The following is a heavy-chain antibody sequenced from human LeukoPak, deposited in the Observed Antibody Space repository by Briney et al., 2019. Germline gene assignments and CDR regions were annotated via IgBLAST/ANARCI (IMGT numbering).Heavy chain of an antibody. CDR1: GYTFTSYG. V-gene: IGHV1-24*01. Sequence: ASVKVSCKASGYTFTSYGISWVRQAPGQGLEWMGGFDPEDGETIYAQKFQGRVTMTEDTSTDTAYMELSSLRSEDTAVYYCATVYGDIGAFDIWGQGTMVTVSS. D-gene: IGHD4-17*01. CDR3: ATVYGDIGAFDI. CDR2: FDPEDGET. J-gene: IGHJ3*02.